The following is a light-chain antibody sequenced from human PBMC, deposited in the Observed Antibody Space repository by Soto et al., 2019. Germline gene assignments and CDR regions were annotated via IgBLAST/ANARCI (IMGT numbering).Light chain of an antibody. Sequence: EIVLTQSPGTLSLSPGDRATLSCRASQSVNSNYLDWYQRKPGKAPRLLIYGASNRATDIPYRFSASGSVTDFTLTITTLEAEEIAVYYCQQYDRTPPTFGQGTKVEVK. CDR2: GAS. J-gene: IGKJ1*01. CDR1: QSVNSNY. V-gene: IGKV3-20*01. CDR3: QQYDRTPPT.